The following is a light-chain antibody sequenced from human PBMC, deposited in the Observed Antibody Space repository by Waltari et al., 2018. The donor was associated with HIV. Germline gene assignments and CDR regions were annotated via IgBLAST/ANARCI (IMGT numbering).Light chain of an antibody. CDR1: QDISNC. J-gene: IGKJ5*01. CDR3: QQYDNLPIT. Sequence: DIQMTQSHFSLSASVGDRVAITCQESQDISNCLNWYQQKPGKAPNLLIYDASSLQTGVPSRFSGSGSGTDFTFTITSLQPEDIATYYCQQYDNLPITFGQGTRLEIK. CDR2: DAS. V-gene: IGKV1-33*01.